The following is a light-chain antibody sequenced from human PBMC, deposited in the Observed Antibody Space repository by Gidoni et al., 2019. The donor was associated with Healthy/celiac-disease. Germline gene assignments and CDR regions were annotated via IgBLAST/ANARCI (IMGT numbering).Light chain of an antibody. V-gene: IGKV3-20*01. CDR2: GAS. Sequence: EIVLTQSPGTLSLSPGERATLPCRASQSVSSSYLAWYQQKPGQAPRLLIYGASSMATGIPNMFSGSGSGTDFILTISRLEPEDFAVYYCQQYGSSPCSFGQGTKLEIK. CDR3: QQYGSSPCS. CDR1: QSVSSSY. J-gene: IGKJ2*04.